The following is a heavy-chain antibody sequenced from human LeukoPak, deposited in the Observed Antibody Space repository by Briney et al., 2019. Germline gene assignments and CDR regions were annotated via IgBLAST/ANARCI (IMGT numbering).Heavy chain of an antibody. V-gene: IGHV3-64D*09. D-gene: IGHD3-3*01. Sequence: GGSLRLSCSASGFTFSRYPMHWVRQAPGKGLEYVAAISGNGGSTYYADSVKGRFTISRDNSKNTLYLQMSSLRTEDTAIYYCVKAQYDFWSGLDYWGQGTLVTVSS. CDR3: VKAQYDFWSGLDY. CDR1: GFTFSRYP. J-gene: IGHJ4*02. CDR2: ISGNGGST.